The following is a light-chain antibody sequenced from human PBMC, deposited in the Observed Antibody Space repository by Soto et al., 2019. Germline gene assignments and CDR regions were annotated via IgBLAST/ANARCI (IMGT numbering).Light chain of an antibody. J-gene: IGKJ1*01. CDR3: QHYGSSPTT. CDR1: QSVSSTY. Sequence: EIVLTQSPATLSLSPGERATLSFRASQSVSSTYVGWYQQKPGRAPRLLIFGASSRATGIPDRFSGSGSGTDFTLTISRLEPEDFAVYYCQHYGSSPTTFGQGTKVDIK. V-gene: IGKV3-20*01. CDR2: GAS.